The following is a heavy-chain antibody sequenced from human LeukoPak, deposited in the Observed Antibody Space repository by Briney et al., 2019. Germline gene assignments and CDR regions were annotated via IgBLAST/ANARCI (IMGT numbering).Heavy chain of an antibody. CDR1: GYSFSNDW. J-gene: IGHJ4*02. D-gene: IGHD2-15*01. V-gene: IGHV5-51*01. CDR2: IYPGDSVT. CDR3: ARRGCNGGSCYGY. Sequence: KPGESLKISCKGSGYSFSNDWIGWVRQMPGKGLEWMGIIYPGDSVTRYSPSFQGQVTISADKSISTAYLQWSSLEASDTAMYYCARRGCNGGSCYGYWGQGTLVTVSS.